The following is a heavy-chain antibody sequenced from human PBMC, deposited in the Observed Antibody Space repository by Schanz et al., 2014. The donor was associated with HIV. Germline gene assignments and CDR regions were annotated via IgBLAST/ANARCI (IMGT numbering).Heavy chain of an antibody. D-gene: IGHD2-2*01. CDR1: GGNFSSYG. CDR2: IIPIFGTR. CDR3: ARGVPVVDLLDYHGLDV. V-gene: IGHV1-69*06. J-gene: IGHJ6*02. Sequence: QVQLVQSGAEVKKPGSSVTVSCKASGGNFSSYGISWVRQAPGQGLEWMGGIIPIFGTRNYAQKFQVRVTFTADKFTGTAYMELSSLRSEDTAVYYCARGVPVVDLLDYHGLDVWGQGTTVTVSS.